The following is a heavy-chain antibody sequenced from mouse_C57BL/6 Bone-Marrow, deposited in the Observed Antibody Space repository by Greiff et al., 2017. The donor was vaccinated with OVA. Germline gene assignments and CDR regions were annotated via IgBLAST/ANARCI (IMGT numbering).Heavy chain of an antibody. Sequence: EVQLVESEGGLVQPGSSMKLSCTASGFTFSDYYMAWVRQVPEKGLEWVANINYDGSSTYYLDSLKSRFIISRDNAKNILYVQMSSLKSEDTATYDCARVRQGGFDYWGQGTTLTVSS. CDR1: GFTFSDYY. V-gene: IGHV5-16*01. D-gene: IGHD6-1*01. J-gene: IGHJ2*01. CDR2: INYDGSST. CDR3: ARVRQGGFDY.